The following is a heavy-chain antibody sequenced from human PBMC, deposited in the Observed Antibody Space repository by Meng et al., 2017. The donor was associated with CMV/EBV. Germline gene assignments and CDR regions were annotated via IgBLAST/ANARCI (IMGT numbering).Heavy chain of an antibody. Sequence: LSLTCTVSGYSISSGYYWGWIRQAPGKGLEWVAVISYDGSNKYYADSVKGRFTISRDNSKNTLYLQMNSLRAEDTAVYYCARDRKAAAKGYYYGMDVWGQGTTVTVSS. CDR2: ISYDGSNK. J-gene: IGHJ6*02. V-gene: IGHV3-30-3*01. D-gene: IGHD2-2*01. CDR3: ARDRKAAAKGYYYGMDV. CDR1: GYSISSGY.